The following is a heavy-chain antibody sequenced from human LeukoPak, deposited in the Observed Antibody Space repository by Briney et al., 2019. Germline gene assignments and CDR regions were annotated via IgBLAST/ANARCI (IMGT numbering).Heavy chain of an antibody. Sequence: PGGSLRLSCAASGFTFSSYSMNWVRQAPGKGLEWVSSIGSSSSYIYYADSVKGRFTISRDNAKNSLYLQMNSLRAEDTAVYYCARGLWSHFDYWGQGTLVTVSS. J-gene: IGHJ4*02. D-gene: IGHD3-10*01. CDR2: IGSSSSYI. V-gene: IGHV3-21*01. CDR1: GFTFSSYS. CDR3: ARGLWSHFDY.